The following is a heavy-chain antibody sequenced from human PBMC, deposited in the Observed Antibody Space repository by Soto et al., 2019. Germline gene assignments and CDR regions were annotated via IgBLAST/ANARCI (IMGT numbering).Heavy chain of an antibody. V-gene: IGHV1-18*01. CDR1: GYTFTSYG. CDR2: ISAYNGNT. Sequence: ASVKVSCKASGYTFTSYGISWVRQAPGQGLEWMGWISAYNGNTNYAQKLQGRVTMTTDTSTSTAYMELRSLRSDDTAVYYCARDLSQPVPAAAQDPFDYWGQGTLVTVSS. CDR3: ARDLSQPVPAAAQDPFDY. J-gene: IGHJ4*02. D-gene: IGHD2-2*01.